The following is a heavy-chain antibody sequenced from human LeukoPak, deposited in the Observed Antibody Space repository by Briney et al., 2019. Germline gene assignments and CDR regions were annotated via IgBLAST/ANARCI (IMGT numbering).Heavy chain of an antibody. CDR2: INSDGSST. J-gene: IGHJ4*02. CDR1: GFTFSSYW. D-gene: IGHD4-11*01. V-gene: IGHV3-74*01. Sequence: PGGSLRLSRAASGFTFSSYWMHWVRQAPGKGLVWVSRINSDGSSTSYADSVKGRFTISRDNAKNTLYLQMNSLRAEDTAVYYCARVGDSNYGLDYWGQGTLVTVSS. CDR3: ARVGDSNYGLDY.